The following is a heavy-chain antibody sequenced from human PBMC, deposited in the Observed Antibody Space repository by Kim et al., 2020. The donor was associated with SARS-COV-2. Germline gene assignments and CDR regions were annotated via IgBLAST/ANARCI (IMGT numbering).Heavy chain of an antibody. Sequence: ASVKVSCKASGYTFTSYGISWVRQAPGQGLEWMGWISAYNGNTNYAQKLQGRVTMTTDTSTSTAYMELRSLRSDDTAVYYCAREGRPDTVTTQNYYYYYMDVWGKGTSVTVSS. CDR2: ISAYNGNT. D-gene: IGHD4-17*01. CDR3: AREGRPDTVTTQNYYYYYMDV. V-gene: IGHV1-18*01. CDR1: GYTFTSYG. J-gene: IGHJ6*03.